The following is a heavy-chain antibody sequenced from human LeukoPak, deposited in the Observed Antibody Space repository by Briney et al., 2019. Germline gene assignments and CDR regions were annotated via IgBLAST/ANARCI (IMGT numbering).Heavy chain of an antibody. D-gene: IGHD3-9*01. Sequence: GGSLRLSCATSGFTFSRYEMNWVRQAPGKGLEWISYISNTGNTIYYAESVMGRFTISRDNAKNSLYLQMNDLRAEDTAIYYCARTAISRFFDYLPLGDNYSDPWGQGTLVTVSS. J-gene: IGHJ5*02. CDR3: ARTAISRFFDYLPLGDNYSDP. CDR1: GFTFSRYE. CDR2: ISNTGNTI. V-gene: IGHV3-48*03.